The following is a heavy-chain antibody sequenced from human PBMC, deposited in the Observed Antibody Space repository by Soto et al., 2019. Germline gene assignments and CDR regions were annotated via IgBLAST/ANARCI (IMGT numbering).Heavy chain of an antibody. Sequence: SVKVSCKASGGTFSSYAISWVRQAPGQGLEWMGGIIPIFGTANYAQKFQGRVTITADKSTSTAYMELSSLRSEDTAVYYCARGRYSSGWPNEDYYYYGMDVWGQGTTVTVSS. V-gene: IGHV1-69*06. CDR3: ARGRYSSGWPNEDYYYYGMDV. D-gene: IGHD6-19*01. CDR2: IIPIFGTA. CDR1: GGTFSSYA. J-gene: IGHJ6*02.